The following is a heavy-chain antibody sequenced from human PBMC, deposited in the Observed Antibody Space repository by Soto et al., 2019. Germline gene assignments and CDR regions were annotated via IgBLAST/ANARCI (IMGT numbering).Heavy chain of an antibody. Sequence: PGGSLKISCRASGYDFKNFWIGWVRQMPWKGLEWVGIIFPRDSDVRYSPSFQGRVTISVDKSINAAYLQWSGLKASDTAMYYCARHFDCSTTSCYIDYWGQGSPVTVSS. J-gene: IGHJ4*03. CDR1: GYDFKNFW. D-gene: IGHD2-2*01. V-gene: IGHV5-51*01. CDR2: IFPRDSDV. CDR3: ARHFDCSTTSCYIDY.